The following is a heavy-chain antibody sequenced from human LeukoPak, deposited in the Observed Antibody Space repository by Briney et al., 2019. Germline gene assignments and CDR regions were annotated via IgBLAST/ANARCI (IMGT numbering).Heavy chain of an antibody. CDR2: MNPNSGNT. CDR1: GYTFTSYD. Sequence: ASMKVSCKASGYTFTSYDINWVRQATGQGLEWMGWMNPNSGNTGYAQKFQGRVTMTRNTSISTAYMELSSLRSEDTAVYYCARVRRMVLSYYYGSSDALDIWGQGTMVTVSS. D-gene: IGHD3-10*01. V-gene: IGHV1-8*01. J-gene: IGHJ3*02. CDR3: ARVRRMVLSYYYGSSDALDI.